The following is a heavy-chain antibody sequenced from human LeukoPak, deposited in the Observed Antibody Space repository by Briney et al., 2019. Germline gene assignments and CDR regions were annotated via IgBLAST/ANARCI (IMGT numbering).Heavy chain of an antibody. Sequence: PGGSLRLSCAASGFSISNFWMSWVRQAPGKGPEWVGRVRSKADGGTTDYAAPAKGRFTISRDDSKNTVLLQMNSLKTEDTAVYYCTTVRPGTSGYSYWGQGALVTVSS. J-gene: IGHJ4*02. CDR2: VRSKADGGTT. CDR3: TTVRPGTSGYSY. V-gene: IGHV3-15*01. D-gene: IGHD3-22*01. CDR1: GFSISNFW.